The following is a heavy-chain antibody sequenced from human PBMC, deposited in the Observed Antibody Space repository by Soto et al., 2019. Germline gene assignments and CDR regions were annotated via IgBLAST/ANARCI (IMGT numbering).Heavy chain of an antibody. J-gene: IGHJ4*02. CDR3: AKGALRDY. V-gene: IGHV3-23*01. CDR1: GFTFTTFD. CDR2: VRGRDGST. Sequence: EVQLLESGGGLVQPGASLRLSCAASGFTFTTFDMSWARQAPGKGLEWVSVVRGRDGSTSYADSLKGRFTISKDSSKNTLYLQMNSLRAEDTALYYCAKGALRDYWGQGALVTVSS.